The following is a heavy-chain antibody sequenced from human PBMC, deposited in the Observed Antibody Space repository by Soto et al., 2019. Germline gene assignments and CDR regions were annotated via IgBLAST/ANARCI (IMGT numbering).Heavy chain of an antibody. J-gene: IGHJ3*01. D-gene: IGHD3-16*01. CDR1: GFTFSSYW. CDR2: IKPEGDEK. V-gene: IGHV3-7*04. CDR3: VTEERGDAFEL. Sequence: GGSLRLSCAASGFTFSSYWMSWVRQAPGKGLEWVANIKPEGDEKQYVDSVKGRFTISRDNAENSLYLQMDSLRTEDTALYYCVTEERGDAFELWGHGTMVTVSS.